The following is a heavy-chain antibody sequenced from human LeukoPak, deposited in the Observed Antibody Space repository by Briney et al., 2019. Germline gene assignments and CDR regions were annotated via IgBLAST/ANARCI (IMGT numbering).Heavy chain of an antibody. D-gene: IGHD3-10*01. CDR3: ARDGITMVRGVIMTSHFDY. V-gene: IGHV1-2*02. J-gene: IGHJ4*02. CDR2: INPNSGGT. CDR1: GYTFTGYY. Sequence: ASVKVSCKASGYTFTGYYMHWVRQAPGQGLEWMGWINPNSGGTNYAQKFQGRVTMTRDTSISTAYMELSRLRSDDTAVYYCARDGITMVRGVIMTSHFDYWGQGTLVTVSS.